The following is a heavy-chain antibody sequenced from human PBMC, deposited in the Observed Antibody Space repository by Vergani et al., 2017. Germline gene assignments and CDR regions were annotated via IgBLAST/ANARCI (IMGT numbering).Heavy chain of an antibody. J-gene: IGHJ6*02. CDR1: GGSISSSSYY. CDR3: ARADGYSYGRDYYYYGMDV. Sequence: QLQLPESGPGLVKPSETLSLTCTVSGGSISSSSYYWGWIRQPPGKGLEWVGSIYYSGSTYYNPSLKSRVTISVDTSKNQFSLKLSSVTAADTAVYYCARADGYSYGRDYYYYGMDVWGQGTTVTVSS. CDR2: IYYSGST. D-gene: IGHD5-18*01. V-gene: IGHV4-39*01.